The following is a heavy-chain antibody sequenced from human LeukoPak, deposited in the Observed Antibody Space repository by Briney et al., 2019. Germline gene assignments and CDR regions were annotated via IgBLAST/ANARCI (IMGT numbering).Heavy chain of an antibody. V-gene: IGHV3-23*01. Sequence: PGGSLRLSCAASGFAFSTYPMYWVRQAPGKGLEWVSVISRSGGGTYYASSVKGRYTISRDNSQSTLYLQMNSLRPEDTAVYYCAKDAVASPAISYYKDNWGQGTLVTVSS. J-gene: IGHJ4*02. D-gene: IGHD3-10*01. CDR1: GFAFSTYP. CDR3: AKDAVASPAISYYKDN. CDR2: ISRSGGGT.